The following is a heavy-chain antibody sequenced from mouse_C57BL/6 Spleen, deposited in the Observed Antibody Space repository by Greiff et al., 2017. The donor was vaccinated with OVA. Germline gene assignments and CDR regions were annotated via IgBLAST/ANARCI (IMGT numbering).Heavy chain of an antibody. CDR3: ASPPDGSSTPWFAY. Sequence: EVQLQQSGPELVQPGASVKISCKASGYSFTDYNMNWVKQSNGKSLEWIGVINPNYGTTSYNQKFKGKATLTVDQSSSTAYMQLNSLTSEDSAVYYCASPPDGSSTPWFAYWGQGTLVTVSA. CDR2: INPNYGTT. CDR1: GYSFTDYN. J-gene: IGHJ3*01. D-gene: IGHD1-1*01. V-gene: IGHV1-39*01.